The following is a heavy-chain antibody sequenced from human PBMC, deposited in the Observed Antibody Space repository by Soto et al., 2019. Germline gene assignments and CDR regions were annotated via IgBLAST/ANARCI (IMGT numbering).Heavy chain of an antibody. D-gene: IGHD3-10*01. V-gene: IGHV1-18*01. J-gene: IGHJ4*02. CDR1: GYTFTSYG. CDR2: ISAYNGNT. CDR3: ARTGGTWVGFGELSAPFFDY. Sequence: QVQLVQSGAEVKKPGASVKVSCKASGYTFTSYGISWVRQAPGQGLEWMGWISAYNGNTNYAQKPPARVTMTTDTSXSTXYXALRSLRSDDTAVYYCARTGGTWVGFGELSAPFFDYWGQGTLVTVSS.